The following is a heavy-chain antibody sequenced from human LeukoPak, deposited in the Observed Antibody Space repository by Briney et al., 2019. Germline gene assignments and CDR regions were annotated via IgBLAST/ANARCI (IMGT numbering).Heavy chain of an antibody. Sequence: PGGSLRLSCAASGFTFSSYAMSWVRQAPGKGLEWVSAISGSGGSTYYADSVKGRFTISRDNSKNTLYLQMNSLRAKDTAVYYCAKAGAIMVYAKYYFDYWGQGTLVTVSS. CDR3: AKAGAIMVYAKYYFDY. V-gene: IGHV3-23*01. J-gene: IGHJ4*02. CDR1: GFTFSSYA. D-gene: IGHD2-8*01. CDR2: ISGSGGST.